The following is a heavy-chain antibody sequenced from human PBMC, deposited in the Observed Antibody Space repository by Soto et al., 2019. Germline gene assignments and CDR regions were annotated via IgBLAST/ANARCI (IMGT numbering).Heavy chain of an antibody. D-gene: IGHD4-17*01. CDR2: ISPSGVTI. J-gene: IGHJ1*01. Sequence: EVLLVESGGGLVQSGGSLRLSCAASTSTFSRYGMNWVRQGPGKGLEWISFISPSGVTIYYADSVRGRVTISRDNAKNSLFLQMNTLRDDDTAVYYGVRGGTTGATIRDHWGQGTLVTVSS. CDR3: VRGGTTGATIRDH. V-gene: IGHV3-48*02. CDR1: TSTFSRYG.